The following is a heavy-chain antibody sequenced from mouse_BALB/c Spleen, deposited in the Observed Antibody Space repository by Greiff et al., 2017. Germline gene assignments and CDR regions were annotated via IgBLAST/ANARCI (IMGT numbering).Heavy chain of an antibody. CDR2: IYPSDSYT. CDR1: GYTFTSYW. CDR3: TRGSSYYFDY. Sequence: QVQLQQPGAELVRPGASVKLSCKASGYTFTSYWINWVKQRPGQGLEWIGNIYPSDSYTNYNQKFKDKATLTVDKSSSTAYMQLSSPTSEDSAVYSCTRGSSYYFDYWGQGSTLTVAS. D-gene: IGHD1-1*01. J-gene: IGHJ2*01. V-gene: IGHV1-69*02.